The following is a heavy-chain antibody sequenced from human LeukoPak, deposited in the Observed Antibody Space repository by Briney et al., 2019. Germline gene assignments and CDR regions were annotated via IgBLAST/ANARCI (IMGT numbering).Heavy chain of an antibody. J-gene: IGHJ4*02. D-gene: IGHD3-16*02. V-gene: IGHV5-51*01. Sequence: GESLKISCKGSGYSFTSYWIGWVRQMPGKGLEWMGIIYPGDSDTRYCPSFQGQVTISADKSISTAYLQWSSLKATDTAMYYCARREGGITFGGVIVRGYYFDYWGQGTLVTVSS. CDR3: ARREGGITFGGVIVRGYYFDY. CDR1: GYSFTSYW. CDR2: IYPGDSDT.